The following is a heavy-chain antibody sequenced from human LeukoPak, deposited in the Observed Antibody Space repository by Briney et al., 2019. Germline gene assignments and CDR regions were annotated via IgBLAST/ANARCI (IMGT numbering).Heavy chain of an antibody. V-gene: IGHV4-59*01. D-gene: IGHD3-10*01. CDR2: IYYSGST. J-gene: IGHJ4*02. Sequence: PSETLSPTCTVSGGSISSYYWSWIRQPPGKGLEWIGYIYYSGSTNYNPSLKSRVTISVDTSKNQFSLKLSSVTAADTAVYYCARGTGLGSGSTGGWGQGTLVTVSS. CDR3: ARGTGLGSGSTGG. CDR1: GGSISSYY.